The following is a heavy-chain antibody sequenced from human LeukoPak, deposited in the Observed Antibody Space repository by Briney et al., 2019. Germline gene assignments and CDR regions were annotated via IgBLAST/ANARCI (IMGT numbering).Heavy chain of an antibody. D-gene: IGHD3-3*01. CDR2: IYHSGNT. V-gene: IGHV4-30-4*08. CDR3: ARGGTRLTIVGVVINDFDY. Sequence: SETLSLTCTVSGGSISSGDYYWSWIRQPPGKGLEWIGYIYHSGNTYYNPSLKSRLTRSVDTPRNQFSLKLRSVTAADTAVYSCARGGTRLTIVGVVINDFDYWGQGTLVTVSS. J-gene: IGHJ4*02. CDR1: GGSISSGDYY.